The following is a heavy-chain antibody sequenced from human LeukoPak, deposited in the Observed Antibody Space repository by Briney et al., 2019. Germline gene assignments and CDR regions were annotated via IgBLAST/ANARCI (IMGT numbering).Heavy chain of an antibody. CDR1: GGTFSSYA. CDR2: IIPIFGTA. Sequence: ASVKVSCKASGGTFSSYAISWVRQAPGQGLEWMGGIIPIFGTANYAQKFQGRVTITTDESTSTAYMELSSLRSEDTAVYYCARIPAGGGTPFQFTSGEWGQGTLVTVSS. D-gene: IGHD3-10*01. V-gene: IGHV1-69*05. CDR3: ARIPAGGGTPFQFTSGE. J-gene: IGHJ4*02.